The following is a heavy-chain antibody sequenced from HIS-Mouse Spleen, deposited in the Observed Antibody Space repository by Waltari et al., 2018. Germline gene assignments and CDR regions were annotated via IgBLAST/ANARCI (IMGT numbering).Heavy chain of an antibody. D-gene: IGHD6-13*01. J-gene: IGHJ2*01. Sequence: QLQLQESGPGLVKPSETLSLTCTVSGGSISSSSYYWGWIRQPPGTGLEWIGSIYYSGSTYYNPSLKSRVTRSVDTSKNQFSLKLSSVTAADTAVYYCAREIPYSSSWYDWYFDLWGRGTLVTVAS. CDR1: GGSISSSSYY. CDR2: IYYSGST. V-gene: IGHV4-39*07. CDR3: AREIPYSSSWYDWYFDL.